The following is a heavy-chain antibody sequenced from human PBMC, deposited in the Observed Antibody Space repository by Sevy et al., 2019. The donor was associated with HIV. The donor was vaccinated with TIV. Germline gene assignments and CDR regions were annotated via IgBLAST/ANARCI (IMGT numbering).Heavy chain of an antibody. CDR2: INWNGVGT. Sequence: GPLRLSCAASGLNFDDYGMSWVRQAPGKGLEWVSAINWNGVGTSYADSVKGRFTISRDNAKNSLYVQMNSLRAEDTALYYCARERSCGGDCYYFDYWGQGTLVTVSS. V-gene: IGHV3-20*04. CDR1: GLNFDDYG. J-gene: IGHJ4*02. D-gene: IGHD2-21*02. CDR3: ARERSCGGDCYYFDY.